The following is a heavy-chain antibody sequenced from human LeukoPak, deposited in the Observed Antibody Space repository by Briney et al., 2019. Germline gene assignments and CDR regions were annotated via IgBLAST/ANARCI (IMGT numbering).Heavy chain of an antibody. CDR3: ARAELLAAPAISWFDP. V-gene: IGHV1-69*13. Sequence: SVKVSCKASGGTFSIYAISWVRQAPGQGLEWMGGIIPIFGTANYVQKFQGRVTINADESTTTAYMELSSLRSEDTAVYYCARAELLAAPAISWFDPWGQGTLVTVSS. CDR1: GGTFSIYA. D-gene: IGHD2-2*01. CDR2: IIPIFGTA. J-gene: IGHJ5*02.